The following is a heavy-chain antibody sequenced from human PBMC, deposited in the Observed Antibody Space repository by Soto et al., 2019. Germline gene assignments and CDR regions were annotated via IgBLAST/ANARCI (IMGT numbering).Heavy chain of an antibody. CDR1: GGTFSSYA. CDR3: ARRYSYGTRDYYYGMDV. V-gene: IGHV1-69*13. J-gene: IGHJ6*02. CDR2: IIPIFGTA. Sequence: SVKVSCKASGGTFSSYAISWVRQAPGQGLEWMGGIIPIFGTANYAQKFQGRVTITADESTSTAYMELSSLRSEDTAVYYCARRYSYGTRDYYYGMDVWGQGTTVTVSS. D-gene: IGHD5-18*01.